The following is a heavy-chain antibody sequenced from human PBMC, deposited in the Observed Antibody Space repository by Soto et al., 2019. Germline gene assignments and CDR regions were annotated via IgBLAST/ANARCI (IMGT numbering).Heavy chain of an antibody. V-gene: IGHV4-59*01. CDR1: GGTISRYY. J-gene: IGHJ6*02. D-gene: IGHD1-7*01. CDR3: ARDTRLNYGNDYYGMDV. Sequence: KTSETLSLTCTASGGTISRYYWSWIRQSPGKGLGWMGYIYYSGSTNLNPSFKSRVTISVDTSKSQVSLKRSSVTAADTAAYYCARDTRLNYGNDYYGMDVWGQGTTVTVSS. CDR2: IYYSGST.